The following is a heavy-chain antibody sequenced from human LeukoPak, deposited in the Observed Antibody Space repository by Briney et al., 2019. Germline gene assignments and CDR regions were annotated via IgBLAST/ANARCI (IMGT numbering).Heavy chain of an antibody. J-gene: IGHJ4*02. Sequence: SETLSLTCTVSGGSISSYYWSWIRQPPGKGLEWIGYIYYSGSTNYNPSLKSRVTISVDTSKNQFSLKLSSVTAADTAVYYCARSAARAAYFDYWGQGTLVTVSS. D-gene: IGHD6-6*01. CDR2: IYYSGST. CDR3: ARSAARAAYFDY. CDR1: GGSISSYY. V-gene: IGHV4-59*01.